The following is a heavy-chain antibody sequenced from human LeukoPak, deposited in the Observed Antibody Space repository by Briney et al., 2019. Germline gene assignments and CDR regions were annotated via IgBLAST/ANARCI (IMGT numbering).Heavy chain of an antibody. CDR3: AKAIRYSTGWFYFDS. J-gene: IGHJ4*02. CDR1: GFTFDDYA. V-gene: IGHV3-9*03. Sequence: GGSLRLSCAASGFTFDDYAMHWVRQAPGKGLEWGSGITWNSGSIGYADSVKGRFTISRDNAKTSLYLQMNSLRAEDMALYYCAKAIRYSTGWFYFDSWGQGTLVTVSS. CDR2: ITWNSGSI. D-gene: IGHD6-19*01.